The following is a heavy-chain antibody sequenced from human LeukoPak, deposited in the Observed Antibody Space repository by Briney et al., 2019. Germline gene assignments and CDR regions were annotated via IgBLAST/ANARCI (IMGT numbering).Heavy chain of an antibody. CDR3: ARDGYGSGLSIYYGMDV. D-gene: IGHD3-10*01. CDR1: GFTFSSYG. J-gene: IGHJ6*02. CDR2: IWYDGSNK. V-gene: IGHV3-33*01. Sequence: PGGSLRLSCAASGFTFSSYGMHWVRQAPGKGLEWVAVIWYDGSNKYYADSVKGRFTISRDNSKNTLYLQMNSLRAEDTAVYYCARDGYGSGLSIYYGMDVWGQGTTVTVSS.